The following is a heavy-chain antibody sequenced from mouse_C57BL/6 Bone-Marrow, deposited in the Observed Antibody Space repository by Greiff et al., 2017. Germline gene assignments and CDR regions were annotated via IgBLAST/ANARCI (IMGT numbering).Heavy chain of an antibody. CDR2: ISSGGSYT. Sequence: VQLKESGGDLVKPGGSLKLSCAASGFTFTSYGMSWVRQTPDKRLEWVANISSGGSYTYYPASVKGRYTISRDNAKNTLYLQMSSLKSEDPAMFDCATPHYYSTSHFDYWGQGTTLTVSS. D-gene: IGHD1-1*02. V-gene: IGHV5-6*01. CDR3: ATPHYYSTSHFDY. CDR1: GFTFTSYG. J-gene: IGHJ2*01.